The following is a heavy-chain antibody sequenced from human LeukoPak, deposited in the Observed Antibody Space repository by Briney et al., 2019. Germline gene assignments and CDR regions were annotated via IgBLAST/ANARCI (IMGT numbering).Heavy chain of an antibody. D-gene: IGHD6-13*01. CDR2: ISYDGSNK. CDR1: GFTFISYS. Sequence: GGSLRLSCAASGFTFISYSIHWVRQAPGKGLEWVSFISYDGSNKYYADSVKGRFTISRDNSKNTLYLQMISLRTEDTAVYYCAKDPRRYSRTGGYFDYWGQGTLVTVSS. J-gene: IGHJ4*02. V-gene: IGHV3-30*02. CDR3: AKDPRRYSRTGGYFDY.